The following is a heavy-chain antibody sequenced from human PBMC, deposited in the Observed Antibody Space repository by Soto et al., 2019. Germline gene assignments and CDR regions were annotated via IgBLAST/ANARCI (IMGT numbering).Heavy chain of an antibody. CDR2: ISADNGNT. D-gene: IGHD3-16*01. CDR1: GYTFTSYG. J-gene: IGHJ5*02. V-gene: IGHV1-18*01. CDR3: ARYLEELEVGNWFDH. Sequence: QVQLVQSGAEVKKPGASVKVSCKASGYTFTSYGISWVRQAPGQGLEWMGWISADNGNTNYAQKLQGRVTLTTNTSASTAYMEVRSLRSDVTAVDYCARYLEELEVGNWFDHWGQGTLVTVSS.